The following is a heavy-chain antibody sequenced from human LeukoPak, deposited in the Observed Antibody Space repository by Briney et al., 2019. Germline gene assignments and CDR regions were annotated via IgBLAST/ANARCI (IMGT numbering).Heavy chain of an antibody. D-gene: IGHD3-10*02. CDR1: AFTLSSYT. V-gene: IGHV3-21*01. J-gene: IGHJ6*04. CDR3: AELGITMIGGV. CDR2: ISSSSSYI. Sequence: GGSLRLSCAASAFTLSSYTMNWVRQAPGKGLEWVSSISSSSSYIYYADSVKGRFTISRDNAKNSLYLQMNSLRAEDTAVYYCAELGITMIGGVWGKGTTVTISS.